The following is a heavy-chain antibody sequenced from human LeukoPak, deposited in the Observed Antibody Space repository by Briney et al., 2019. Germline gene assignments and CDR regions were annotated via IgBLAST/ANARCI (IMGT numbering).Heavy chain of an antibody. CDR2: ISWNSGSI. V-gene: IGHV3-9*03. J-gene: IGHJ4*02. CDR1: GFTFDDYA. CDR3: AKAPEVAAPPHY. Sequence: GRSLRLSCAASGFTFDDYAMHWVRQAPGKGLEWVSGISWNSGSIGYADSVKGRFTISRDNAKTSLYLQMNSLRAEDMALYYCAKAPEVAAPPHYWGQGTLVTVSS. D-gene: IGHD5-24*01.